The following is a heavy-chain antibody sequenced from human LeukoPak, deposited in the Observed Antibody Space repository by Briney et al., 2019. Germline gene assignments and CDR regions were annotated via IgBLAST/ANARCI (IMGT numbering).Heavy chain of an antibody. V-gene: IGHV3-53*05. Sequence: PGGSLRLSCAASGFTVSSDYMSWVRQAPGKGLEWVSVIYSGGSTYYADSVKGRFTISRDNSKNTVYLQMNSLRFEDTGMYYCARNWFDPWGQGTLVTVSS. J-gene: IGHJ5*02. CDR3: ARNWFDP. CDR1: GFTVSSDY. CDR2: IYSGGST.